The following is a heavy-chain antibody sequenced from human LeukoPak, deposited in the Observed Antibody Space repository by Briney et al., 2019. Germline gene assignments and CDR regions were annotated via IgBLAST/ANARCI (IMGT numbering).Heavy chain of an antibody. Sequence: PGGSLRLSCATSGFTLSSYAMSWVRQAPGKGPEWVSLIRGSGDDTNYAESVRGRFTISRDNSKNTLYLLMNSLRAEDTAVYYCAKGPHSSANYPFDSWGQGTLVTVSS. J-gene: IGHJ4*02. CDR1: GFTLSSYA. D-gene: IGHD2-2*01. CDR3: AKGPHSSANYPFDS. V-gene: IGHV3-23*01. CDR2: IRGSGDDT.